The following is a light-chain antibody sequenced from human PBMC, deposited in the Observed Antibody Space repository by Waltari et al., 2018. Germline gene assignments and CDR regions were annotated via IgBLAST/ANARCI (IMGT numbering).Light chain of an antibody. CDR1: QSVSNF. CDR2: EAS. CDR3: QQRANWPPLT. V-gene: IGKV3-11*01. J-gene: IGKJ4*01. Sequence: EIVLTQSPATLSLSPGERATLSCRASQSVSNFLAWYQQKPGQAPRLLIYEASKWATGIPARFSGSGSGTDFTLTISSLEPEDFAVYYCQQRANWPPLTFGGGTKVEIK.